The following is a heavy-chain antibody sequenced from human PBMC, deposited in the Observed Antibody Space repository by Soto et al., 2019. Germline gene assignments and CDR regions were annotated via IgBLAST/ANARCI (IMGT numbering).Heavy chain of an antibody. V-gene: IGHV4-59*01. CDR3: ARVVRFSNYDYYYMDV. CDR2: IYYSGST. D-gene: IGHD3-10*01. CDR1: GGSISSYY. J-gene: IGHJ6*03. Sequence: PSETLSLTCTVSGGSISSYYWSWIRQPPGKGLEWIGYIYYSGSTNYNPSLKSRVTISVDTSKNQFSLKLSSVTAADTAVYYCARVVRFSNYDYYYMDVWGKGTTVTVSS.